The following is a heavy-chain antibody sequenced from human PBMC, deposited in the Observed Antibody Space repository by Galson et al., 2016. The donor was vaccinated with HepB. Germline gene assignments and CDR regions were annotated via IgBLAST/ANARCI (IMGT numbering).Heavy chain of an antibody. CDR3: ARDSRITGTRFHFDY. J-gene: IGHJ4*02. V-gene: IGHV1-69*13. D-gene: IGHD1-20*01. Sequence: SVKVSCKASGGTFNNYGFSWVRQAPGQGLEWMGGIIPVFGTISYGKKFQSRVTISADESTSTAYMELSSLRSEDTAIYYCARDSRITGTRFHFDYWGQGTLVTVSS. CDR1: GGTFNNYG. CDR2: IIPVFGTI.